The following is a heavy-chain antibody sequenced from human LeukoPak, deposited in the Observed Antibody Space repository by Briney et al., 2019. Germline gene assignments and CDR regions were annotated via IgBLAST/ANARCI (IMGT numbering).Heavy chain of an antibody. V-gene: IGHV3-48*01. CDR3: ARQDSGSYFLFDY. D-gene: IGHD1-26*01. J-gene: IGHJ4*02. Sequence: PGGSLRLSCAASGFTFSSYSMLWVRQAPGKGLEWVSYISSSSSTIYYADSVKGRFTISRDNAKNSLYLQMNSLRAEDTAVYYCARQDSGSYFLFDYWGQGTLVTVSS. CDR1: GFTFSSYS. CDR2: ISSSSSTI.